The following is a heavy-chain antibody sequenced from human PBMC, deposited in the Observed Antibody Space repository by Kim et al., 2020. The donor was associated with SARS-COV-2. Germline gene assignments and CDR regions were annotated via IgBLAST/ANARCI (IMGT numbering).Heavy chain of an antibody. V-gene: IGHV4-39*01. CDR3: ARHGLLWFGELPYGMDV. J-gene: IGHJ6*02. D-gene: IGHD3-10*01. Sequence: SETLSLTCTVSGGSISSSSYYWGWIRQPPGKGLEWIGSIYYSGSTYYNPSLKSRVTISVDTSKNQFSLKLSSVTAADTAVYYCARHGLLWFGELPYGMDVWGQGTTVTVSS. CDR2: IYYSGST. CDR1: GGSISSSSYY.